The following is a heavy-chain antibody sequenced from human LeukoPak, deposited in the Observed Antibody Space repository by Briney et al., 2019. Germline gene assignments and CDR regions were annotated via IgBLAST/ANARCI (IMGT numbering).Heavy chain of an antibody. Sequence: SCRASGYTFTSYYMHWVRQAPGKGLEWVAFIRYDGSNKYYADSVKGRFTISRDNSKNTLYLQMNSLRTEDTAVYYCAKTMSPYYYDSSGFWGQGSLVTVSS. V-gene: IGHV3-30*02. CDR1: GYTFTSYY. D-gene: IGHD3-22*01. CDR3: AKTMSPYYYDSSGF. J-gene: IGHJ4*02. CDR2: IRYDGSNK.